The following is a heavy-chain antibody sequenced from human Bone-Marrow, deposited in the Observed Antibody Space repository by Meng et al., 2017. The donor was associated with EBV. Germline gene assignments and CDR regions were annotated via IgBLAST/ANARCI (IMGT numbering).Heavy chain of an antibody. V-gene: IGHV3-11*01. D-gene: IGHD5-18*01. CDR2: ISASGSTT. CDR3: VRGYSSGSHPFWYFDL. Sequence: GRLVGTGGGWVKPGGSLRLSCAGSEFTFSDYYMTWIRQAPGKGLEWVSYISASGSTTHYPDSVKGRFTISRDNAKNSLYLQMNSLRAEDTAMYYCVRGYSSGSHPFWYFDLWGRGTLVTVSS. CDR1: EFTFSDYY. J-gene: IGHJ2*01.